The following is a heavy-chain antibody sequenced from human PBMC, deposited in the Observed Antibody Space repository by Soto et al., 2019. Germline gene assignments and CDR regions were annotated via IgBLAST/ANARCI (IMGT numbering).Heavy chain of an antibody. CDR2: ISADGSDT. Sequence: GGSLRLSCAASGFTFSSYWMNWVRQAPGKGLVWVSRISADGSDTHYADSVKGRFTISRDNAKNTLYLQMNSLRPEDTAVYYCARGFRDYWGQGTLVTVSS. CDR1: GFTFSSYW. J-gene: IGHJ4*02. CDR3: ARGFRDY. V-gene: IGHV3-74*01.